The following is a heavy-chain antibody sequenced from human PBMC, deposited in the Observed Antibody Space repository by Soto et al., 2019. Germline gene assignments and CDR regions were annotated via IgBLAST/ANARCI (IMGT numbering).Heavy chain of an antibody. Sequence: GGSLRLSCAASGFTFSSYSMNWVRQAPGKGLEWVSYISSSSSTIYYADSVKGRFTISRDNAKNSLYLQMNSLRDEDTAVYYCARDVITGSDYYYGMDVWGQGTTVTVSS. CDR1: GFTFSSYS. CDR2: ISSSSSTI. D-gene: IGHD3-10*01. J-gene: IGHJ6*02. CDR3: ARDVITGSDYYYGMDV. V-gene: IGHV3-48*02.